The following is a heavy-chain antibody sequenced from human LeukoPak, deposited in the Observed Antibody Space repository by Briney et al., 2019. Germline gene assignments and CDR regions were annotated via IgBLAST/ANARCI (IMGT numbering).Heavy chain of an antibody. CDR2: INPNSGGT. Sequence: ASVKVSCKASGYTFTGYYMHWVRQAPGQGLEWMGWINPNSGGTNYAQKFQGRVTMTRDKSLSTAYMELNRLRSDDTAVYYCAVLAAAGPKDYWGQGTLVTVSS. CDR3: AVLAAAGPKDY. D-gene: IGHD6-13*01. CDR1: GYTFTGYY. J-gene: IGHJ4*02. V-gene: IGHV1-2*02.